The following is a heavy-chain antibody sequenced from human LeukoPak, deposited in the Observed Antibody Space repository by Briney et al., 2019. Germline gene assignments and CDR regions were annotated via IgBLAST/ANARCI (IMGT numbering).Heavy chain of an antibody. Sequence: EASVKVSCKASGYTFTSYDINWVRQATGQGLEWMGWMNPNSGNTGYAQKFQGRVTMTRNTSISTAYMELSSLRSEDTAVYYCARVQIPYSSGWYYYYYGMDVWGQGTTVTVSS. D-gene: IGHD6-19*01. CDR3: ARVQIPYSSGWYYYYYGMDV. J-gene: IGHJ6*02. CDR2: MNPNSGNT. CDR1: GYTFTSYD. V-gene: IGHV1-8*01.